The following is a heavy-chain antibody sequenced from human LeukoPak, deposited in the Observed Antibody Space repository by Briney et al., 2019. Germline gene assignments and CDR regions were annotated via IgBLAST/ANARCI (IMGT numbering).Heavy chain of an antibody. D-gene: IGHD3-10*01. V-gene: IGHV4-34*01. CDR2: INHSGST. CDR1: GGSLSGYY. J-gene: IGHJ3*02. Sequence: PSETLSLTCAVYGGSLSGYYWSWIRQPPGKGLEWIGDINHSGSTNYNPSLKSRVTISVDTSKNQFSLKLSSVTAADTAVYYCARLRLYYYGSGRSAFDIWGQGTMVTVSS. CDR3: ARLRLYYYGSGRSAFDI.